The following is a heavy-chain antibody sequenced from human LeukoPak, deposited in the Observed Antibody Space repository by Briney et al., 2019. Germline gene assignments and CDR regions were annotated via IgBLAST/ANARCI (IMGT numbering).Heavy chain of an antibody. D-gene: IGHD6-19*01. CDR2: IDYSGST. Sequence: GSLRLSCAASGFTFSSFSMTWVRQPPGKGLEWIGTIDYSGSTYYNASLKSRATISIDTSKNQFSLTLSPVTAADTAVYYCAREYTLYISGWFIDYWGQGTVVTVSS. J-gene: IGHJ4*02. CDR1: GFTFSSFS. V-gene: IGHV4-39*07. CDR3: AREYTLYISGWFIDY.